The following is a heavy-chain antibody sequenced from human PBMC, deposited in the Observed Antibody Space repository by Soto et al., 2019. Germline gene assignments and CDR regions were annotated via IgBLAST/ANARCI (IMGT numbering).Heavy chain of an antibody. D-gene: IGHD3-3*01. V-gene: IGHV1-3*01. CDR2: INAGNGNT. CDR1: GYTFNSYA. CDR3: ARDARYDFWSGHRHYYYYMDV. J-gene: IGHJ6*03. Sequence: ASVKVSCKASGYTFNSYAMHWVRQAPGQRLEWMGWINAGNGNTKYSQKFQGRVTITRDTSASTAYMGLSSLRSEDTAVYYCARDARYDFWSGHRHYYYYMDVWGKGTTVTVSS.